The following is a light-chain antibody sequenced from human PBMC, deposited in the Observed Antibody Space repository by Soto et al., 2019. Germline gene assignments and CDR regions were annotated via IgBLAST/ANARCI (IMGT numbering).Light chain of an antibody. CDR3: QQSYSTPPIT. J-gene: IGKJ5*01. Sequence: DIQMTQSTSSLSASVGDRVTITCRASQSISSYLHWYQQKPGKAPKLLIYAASSLQSGVPSRFSGSGSGTDFTLTISSLQPEDFATYYCQQSYSTPPITFGQGTRLEIK. CDR1: QSISSY. CDR2: AAS. V-gene: IGKV1-39*01.